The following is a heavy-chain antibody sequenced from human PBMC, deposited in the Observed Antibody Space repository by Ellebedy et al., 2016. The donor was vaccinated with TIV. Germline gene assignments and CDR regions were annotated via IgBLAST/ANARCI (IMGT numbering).Heavy chain of an antibody. D-gene: IGHD4-17*01. CDR2: IRQEGDEI. V-gene: IGHV3-7*01. CDR1: GFNFRSYW. CDR3: ARRASYGDYAVQVNPWFDP. Sequence: GESLKISCAASGFNFRSYWMTWVHQAPGKGLEWVAKIRQEGDEIYYVESVKGRFTISRDNAKNSLFLQMNSLRVEDTAVYYCARRASYGDYAVQVNPWFDPWGQGTLVTVSS. J-gene: IGHJ5*02.